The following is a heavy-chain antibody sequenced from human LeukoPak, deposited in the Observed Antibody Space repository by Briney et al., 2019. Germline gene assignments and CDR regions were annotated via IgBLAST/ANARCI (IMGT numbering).Heavy chain of an antibody. J-gene: IGHJ4*02. CDR1: GFTFSSYG. CDR3: AKDRGELLWFGELNY. CDR2: IQYDGSNE. D-gene: IGHD3-10*01. V-gene: IGHV3-30*02. Sequence: GGSLRLSCAASGFTFSSYGMHWVRQAPGKGLEWVAYIQYDGSNEQYAHSVKDRFTISRDNSKNTVYLQMNSLRAEDTARYYCAKDRGELLWFGELNYWGQGTLVTVSS.